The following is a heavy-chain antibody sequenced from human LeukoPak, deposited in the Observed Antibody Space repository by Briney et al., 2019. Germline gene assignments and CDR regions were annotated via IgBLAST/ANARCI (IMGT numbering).Heavy chain of an antibody. D-gene: IGHD3-10*01. J-gene: IGHJ5*01. CDR3: AKEGAYPIITYDS. V-gene: IGHV3-7*01. CDR1: GFTFSSYW. Sequence: GGSLRLSCAASGFTFSSYWMNWVRQAPGRGLEWVANIKRDGNEKNYVDSVKGRFSISRDNAKNSLYLQMDSLRAEDTAVYYCAKEGAYPIITYDSWGQGALVTVSS. CDR2: IKRDGNEK.